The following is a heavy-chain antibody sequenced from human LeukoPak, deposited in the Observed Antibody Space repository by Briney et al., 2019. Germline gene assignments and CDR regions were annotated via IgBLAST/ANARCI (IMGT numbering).Heavy chain of an antibody. CDR3: TRPSYDYIWGSSNEDIDY. CDR1: GFTFSSYS. Sequence: GGSLRLSCAASGFTFSSYSMNWVRQAPGKGLEWVSSISSSSSYIYYADSAKGRFTISRDNAKNSLYLQMNSLRAEDTAVYYCTRPSYDYIWGSSNEDIDYWGQGTLVTVSS. D-gene: IGHD3-16*01. V-gene: IGHV3-21*01. J-gene: IGHJ4*02. CDR2: ISSSSSYI.